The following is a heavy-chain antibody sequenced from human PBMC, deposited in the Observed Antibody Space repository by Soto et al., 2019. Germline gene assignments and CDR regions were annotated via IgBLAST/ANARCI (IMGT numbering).Heavy chain of an antibody. CDR2: INHSGST. CDR3: ARGQGYGDYSY. V-gene: IGHV4-34*01. J-gene: IGHJ4*02. Sequence: SETLSLTCAVYGGSFSGYYWSWIRQPPGKGLEWIGEINHSGSTNYNPSLKSRVTISVDTSKNQFSLKLSSVTAADTAVYYCARGQGYGDYSYWGQGTLVTVSS. D-gene: IGHD4-17*01. CDR1: GGSFSGYY.